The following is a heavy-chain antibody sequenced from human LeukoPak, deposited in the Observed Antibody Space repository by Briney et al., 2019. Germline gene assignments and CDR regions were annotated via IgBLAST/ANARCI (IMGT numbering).Heavy chain of an antibody. Sequence: GGSPRLSCVASGFTFSNYGMHWVRQAPGKGLDWVAVIWYDGSYKYYADSVKGRFTISRENPKNTPYLQMNSLRAEDTGIYYCAKVVQYTASTGTGLDYWGQGTLVTVSS. J-gene: IGHJ4*02. D-gene: IGHD6-13*01. CDR3: AKVVQYTASTGTGLDY. CDR1: GFTFSNYG. CDR2: IWYDGSYK. V-gene: IGHV3-33*06.